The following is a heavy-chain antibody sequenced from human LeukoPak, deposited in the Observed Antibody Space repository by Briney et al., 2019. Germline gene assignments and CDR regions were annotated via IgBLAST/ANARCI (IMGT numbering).Heavy chain of an antibody. V-gene: IGHV4-59*01. D-gene: IGHD5-12*01. CDR1: GGSISSYY. CDR2: IYYSGST. Sequence: SEALSLTCTVSGGSISSYYWSWIRQPPGKGLEWIGFIYYSGSTNYNPSLKSRVTISVDTSKNQFSLKLSSVTAADTAVYYCARGDDSGYDEGGFDYWGQGTLVTVSS. J-gene: IGHJ4*02. CDR3: ARGDDSGYDEGGFDY.